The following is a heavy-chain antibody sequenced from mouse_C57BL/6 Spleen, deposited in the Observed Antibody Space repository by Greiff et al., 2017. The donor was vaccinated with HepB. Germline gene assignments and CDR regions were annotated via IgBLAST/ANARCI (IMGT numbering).Heavy chain of an antibody. Sequence: VKLVESEGGLVQPGSSMKLSCTASGFTFSDYYMAWVRQVPEKGLEWVANINYDGSSTYYLDSLKSRFIISRDNAKNILYLQMSSLKSEDTATYYCARDLYYYGSSLYAMDYWGQGTSVTVSS. CDR2: INYDGSST. CDR3: ARDLYYYGSSLYAMDY. V-gene: IGHV5-16*01. J-gene: IGHJ4*01. CDR1: GFTFSDYY. D-gene: IGHD1-1*01.